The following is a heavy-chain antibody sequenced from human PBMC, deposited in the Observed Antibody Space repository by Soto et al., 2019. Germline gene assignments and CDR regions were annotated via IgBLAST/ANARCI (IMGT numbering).Heavy chain of an antibody. CDR2: ISGSGGST. CDR1: GFTFSSYA. CDR3: ANGKGDIVVVPATIGR. J-gene: IGHJ4*02. V-gene: IGHV3-23*01. D-gene: IGHD2-2*01. Sequence: EVQLLESGGGLVQPGGSLRLSCAASGFTFSSYAMSWVRQAPGKGLEWVSAISGSGGSTYYADSVKGRFTISRDNAKNTLYLQMNSLRDEYTAVYYCANGKGDIVVVPATIGRWGQGSLVTVS.